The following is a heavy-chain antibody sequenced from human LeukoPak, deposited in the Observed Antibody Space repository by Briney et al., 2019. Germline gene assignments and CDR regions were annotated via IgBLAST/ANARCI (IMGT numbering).Heavy chain of an antibody. D-gene: IGHD4/OR15-4a*01. CDR1: GYTFTGYY. J-gene: IGHJ4*02. CDR2: INPNTGDT. Sequence: ASVKVSCKASGYTFTGYYIHWVRQAPGQGLEWMGWINPNTGDTNYAQKFQGRVTMTRDTSISTAYMELSRLRSDDTAVYYCARDRQGAGADCWGQGTLVTVSS. CDR3: ARDRQGAGADC. V-gene: IGHV1-2*02.